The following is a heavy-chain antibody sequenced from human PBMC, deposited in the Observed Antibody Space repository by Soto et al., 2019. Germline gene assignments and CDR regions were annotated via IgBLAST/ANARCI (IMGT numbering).Heavy chain of an antibody. J-gene: IGHJ3*02. V-gene: IGHV4-59*01. D-gene: IGHD1-26*01. Sequence: KTSETLSLTCTVSGGSMSRYFWSWIRQPPGKGLEWIGYIYYSGTTNYNPSLKSRVTTSLDTSKNQFSLKVVSLTAADTAFYYCARGRGGTYDAFDIWGPGTLVTVS. CDR3: ARGRGGTYDAFDI. CDR1: GGSMSRYF. CDR2: IYYSGTT.